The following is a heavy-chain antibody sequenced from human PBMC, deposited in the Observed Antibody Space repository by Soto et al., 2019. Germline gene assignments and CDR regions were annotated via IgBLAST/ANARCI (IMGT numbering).Heavy chain of an antibody. CDR1: GFSFDDYG. D-gene: IGHD2-15*01. CDR2: INWNGGST. V-gene: IGHV3-20*01. J-gene: IGHJ5*02. CDR3: ARAIRYCRGGSCYSAGFDP. Sequence: PGGSLRLSCAASGFSFDDYGMSWVRQAPEKGLEWVSGINWNGGSTGYADSVKGRFTISRDNAKNSLYLQMNSLRAEDTALYHCARAIRYCRGGSCYSAGFDPWGQGTLVTVSS.